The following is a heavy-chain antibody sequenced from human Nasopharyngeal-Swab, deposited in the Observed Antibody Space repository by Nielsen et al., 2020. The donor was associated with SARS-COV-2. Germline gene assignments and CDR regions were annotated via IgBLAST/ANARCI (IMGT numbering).Heavy chain of an antibody. J-gene: IGHJ3*02. CDR2: INHSGST. V-gene: IGHV4-34*01. Sequence: SETLSLTCAVYGGSFSGYYWSWIRQPPGKGLEWIGEINHSGSTNYNPSLKSRVTISVDTSKNQFSLKLSSVTAADTAVYYCARGAVDTAMVTASLHAFEIWGQGTMVTVSS. CDR1: GGSFSGYY. CDR3: ARGAVDTAMVTASLHAFEI. D-gene: IGHD5-18*01.